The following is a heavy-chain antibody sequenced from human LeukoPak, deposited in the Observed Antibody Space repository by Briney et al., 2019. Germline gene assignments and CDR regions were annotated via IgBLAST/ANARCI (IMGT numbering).Heavy chain of an antibody. CDR3: AKVHCISTNCNHIWTYFDY. J-gene: IGHJ4*02. V-gene: IGHV1-2*02. Sequence: ASVKVSCKASGYTFTGYYMHWVRQAPGQGLEWMGWINPNSGGTNYAQKFQGRVTMTRDTSISTAYMELSRLRSDDTAVYYCAKVHCISTNCNHIWTYFDYWGQGTLVTVSS. CDR2: INPNSGGT. D-gene: IGHD2-2*01. CDR1: GYTFTGYY.